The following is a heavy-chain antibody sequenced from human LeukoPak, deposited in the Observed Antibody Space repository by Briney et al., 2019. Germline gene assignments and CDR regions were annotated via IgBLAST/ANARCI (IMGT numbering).Heavy chain of an antibody. CDR1: GGSISSGSYY. CDR2: IYTSGST. CDR3: ARVVGGSGSYSYMDV. J-gene: IGHJ6*03. Sequence: SETLSLTCTVSGGSISSGSYYWSWIRHPAGKGLEWIGRIYTSGSTNYNPSLTSRVTISVDTSKNQFSLKLSSVTTADTAVYYCARVVGGSGSYSYMDVWGKGTTVTISS. V-gene: IGHV4-61*02. D-gene: IGHD3-10*01.